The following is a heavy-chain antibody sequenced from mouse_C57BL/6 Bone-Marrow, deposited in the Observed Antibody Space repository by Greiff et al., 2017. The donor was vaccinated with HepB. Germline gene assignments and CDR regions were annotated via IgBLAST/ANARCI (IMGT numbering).Heavy chain of an antibody. Sequence: EVQLVESGPVLVKPGASVKMSCKASGYTFTDYYMNWVKQSHGKSLEWIGVINPYNGGTSYNQKFKGKATLTVDKSSSTAYMELNSLTSEDSAVYYCASHQLGGAMDYWGQGTSVTVSS. CDR2: INPYNGGT. V-gene: IGHV1-19*01. J-gene: IGHJ4*01. CDR3: ASHQLGGAMDY. CDR1: GYTFTDYY. D-gene: IGHD4-1*02.